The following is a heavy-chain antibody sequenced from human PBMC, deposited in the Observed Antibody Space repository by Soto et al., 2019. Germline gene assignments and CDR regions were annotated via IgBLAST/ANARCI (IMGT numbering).Heavy chain of an antibody. Sequence: PGGSLRLSCAASGFTFSSYAMSWVRQAPGKGLEWVSAISGSGGSTYYADSVKGRFTISRDNSKNTLYLQMNSLRAEDTAVYYCAKASSIFGVVIIPPRYFEYWGKGTLVTVAS. D-gene: IGHD3-3*01. CDR3: AKASSIFGVVIIPPRYFEY. J-gene: IGHJ4*02. V-gene: IGHV3-23*01. CDR1: GFTFSSYA. CDR2: ISGSGGST.